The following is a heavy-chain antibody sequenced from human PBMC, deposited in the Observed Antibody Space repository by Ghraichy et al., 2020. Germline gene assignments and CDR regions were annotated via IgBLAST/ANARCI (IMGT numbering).Heavy chain of an antibody. Sequence: LSLTCAANGFTFSNYGMHWVRQAPGKGLEWVAVISNDGSNEYYADSVKGRFTISRDNSKNTLYLQMNSLRAEDTAVYYCAKDYRWIAVAGTWGYFDYWCQGTLDTASS. J-gene: IGHJ4*02. CDR3: AKDYRWIAVAGTWGYFDY. V-gene: IGHV3-30*18. CDR1: GFTFSNYG. CDR2: ISNDGSNE. D-gene: IGHD6-19*01.